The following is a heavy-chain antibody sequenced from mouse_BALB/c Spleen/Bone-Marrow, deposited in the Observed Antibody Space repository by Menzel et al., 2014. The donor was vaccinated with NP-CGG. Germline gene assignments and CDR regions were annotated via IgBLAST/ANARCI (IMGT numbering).Heavy chain of an antibody. V-gene: IGHV5-6-4*01. Sequence: EVMLVESGGGLVKPGGSPKLSCSASGFTFSSSIMSWVRQTPEKRLEWVATISTGGTYTYYPDSVKGRFTISRDNAKNTLYLQMSSLKSEDTAMYYCSRGYGNCFDYWGQGTTLTVSS. J-gene: IGHJ2*01. CDR1: GFTFSSSI. CDR2: ISTGGTYT. D-gene: IGHD2-10*02. CDR3: SRGYGNCFDY.